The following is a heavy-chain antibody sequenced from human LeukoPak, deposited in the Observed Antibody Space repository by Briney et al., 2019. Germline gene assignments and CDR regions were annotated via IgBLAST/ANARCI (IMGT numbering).Heavy chain of an antibody. J-gene: IGHJ2*01. D-gene: IGHD2-21*02. Sequence: PGGSLRLSCAASGFTVSSNYMSWVRLAPGKGLEWVSVIYSGGSTYYADSVKGRFTISRDNSKNTLYLQMNSLRAEDTAVYYCARDRKLLWYFDLWGRGTLVTVSS. CDR2: IYSGGST. V-gene: IGHV3-66*01. CDR1: GFTVSSNY. CDR3: ARDRKLLWYFDL.